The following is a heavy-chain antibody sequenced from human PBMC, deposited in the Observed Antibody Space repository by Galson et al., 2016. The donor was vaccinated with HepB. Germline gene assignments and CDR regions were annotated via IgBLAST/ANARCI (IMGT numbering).Heavy chain of an antibody. Sequence: SVKVSCKASGYTFSIYYIHWVRQAPGQGLEWLGIINPSGGTTVYAQNFQDRVTMTRDTSTSTVYMELTSLTSGDTVIYFCARDLHDLLTSAPVDGMDVWGQGTMVTVSS. V-gene: IGHV1-46*01. J-gene: IGHJ6*02. CDR3: ARDLHDLLTSAPVDGMDV. CDR1: GYTFSIYY. CDR2: INPSGGTT. D-gene: IGHD3-9*01.